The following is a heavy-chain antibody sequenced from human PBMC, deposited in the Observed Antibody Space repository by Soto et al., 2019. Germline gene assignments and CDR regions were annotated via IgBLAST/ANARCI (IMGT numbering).Heavy chain of an antibody. Sequence: EVQLLESGGGLVQPGGSLRLSCAASGFIFTTYAMSWVRQAPGKGLEWVSAVTNSGSSTYYADSVKGRFTISRDNSKNTVYLQMNSLRADDTAVYYCVKVWGNWYFDLWGRGTLVTVFS. D-gene: IGHD7-27*01. V-gene: IGHV3-23*01. J-gene: IGHJ2*01. CDR3: VKVWGNWYFDL. CDR1: GFIFTTYA. CDR2: VTNSGSST.